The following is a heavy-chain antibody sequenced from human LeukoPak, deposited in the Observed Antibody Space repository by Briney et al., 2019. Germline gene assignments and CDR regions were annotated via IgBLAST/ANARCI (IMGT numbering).Heavy chain of an antibody. CDR3: AKAPVTTCSGAYCYPFDY. J-gene: IGHJ4*02. V-gene: IGHV3-30*04. CDR2: ISYDGSNK. Sequence: GGSLRLSCAASGFTFSSYAMHWVRQAPGKGLEWVAVISYDGSNKFYADSVKGRFTISRDNSKNTLYLQMNRLRAEDAAVYYCAKAPVTTCSGAYCYPFDYWGQGTLVTVSS. CDR1: GFTFSSYA. D-gene: IGHD2-21*01.